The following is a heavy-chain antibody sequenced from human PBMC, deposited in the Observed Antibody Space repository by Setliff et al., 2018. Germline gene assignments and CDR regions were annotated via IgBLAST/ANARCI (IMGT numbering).Heavy chain of an antibody. J-gene: IGHJ4*02. V-gene: IGHV1-18*01. CDR2: ISVYNSDT. CDR3: ARAPSVELVTIRTNSWFTY. Sequence: ASVKVSCKASGYTFRNYAFAWVRQAPGQGLEWVGWISVYNSDTNYAQKFQGRVTLTTDTSTSTAYMELRSLTSDDSAFYYCARAPSVELVTIRTNSWFTYWGQGTLVTVS. CDR1: GYTFRNYA. D-gene: IGHD5-18*01.